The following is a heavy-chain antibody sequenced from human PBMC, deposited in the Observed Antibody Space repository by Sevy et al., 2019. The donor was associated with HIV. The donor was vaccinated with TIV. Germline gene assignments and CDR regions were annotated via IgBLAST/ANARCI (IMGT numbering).Heavy chain of an antibody. CDR3: AKDLGRDPDCSGGSCYLRY. Sequence: GGSLRLSCAASGFTFSSYGMHWVRQAPGKGLEWVTVISYDGSNKYYADSVKGRFTISRDNSKNTLYLQMNSLRAEDTAVYYCAKDLGRDPDCSGGSCYLRYWGQGTLVTVSS. CDR2: ISYDGSNK. CDR1: GFTFSSYG. V-gene: IGHV3-30*18. J-gene: IGHJ4*02. D-gene: IGHD2-15*01.